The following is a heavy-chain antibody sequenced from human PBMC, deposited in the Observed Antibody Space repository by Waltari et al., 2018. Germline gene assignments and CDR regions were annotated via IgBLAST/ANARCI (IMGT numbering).Heavy chain of an antibody. D-gene: IGHD5-18*01. V-gene: IGHV3-53*04. CDR3: ARVVDTAILY. CDR2: IYSGGST. CDR1: GFTVSSNY. J-gene: IGHJ4*02. Sequence: EVQLGESGGGLVQPGGSLRLSCAASGFTVSSNYMSWVRQAPGKGMEWVSVIYSGGSTYYAESVKGRFTITRNNSKNTLYLQMNSLRAEDTAVYYCARVVDTAILYWGQGTLVTVSS.